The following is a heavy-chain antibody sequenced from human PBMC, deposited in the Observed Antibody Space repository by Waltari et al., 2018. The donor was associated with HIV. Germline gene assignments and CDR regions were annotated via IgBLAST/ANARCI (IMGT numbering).Heavy chain of an antibody. Sequence: EVQLVESGGGLVQPGGSLRLSCAASGFTFSSYAMSWVRQAPGEGLEWVSAISGSGGSTDYADSVKGRFTISRDNSKNTLYLQMNSLRAEDTAVYYCTKKGALDPAVAIDYWGQGTLVTVSS. CDR3: TKKGALDPAVAIDY. CDR2: ISGSGGST. J-gene: IGHJ4*02. CDR1: GFTFSSYA. D-gene: IGHD1-1*01. V-gene: IGHV3-23*04.